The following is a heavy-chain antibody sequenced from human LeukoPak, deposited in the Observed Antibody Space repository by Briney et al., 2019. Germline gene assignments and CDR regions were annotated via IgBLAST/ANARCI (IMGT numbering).Heavy chain of an antibody. J-gene: IGHJ4*02. Sequence: PGGSLRLSCAASGFTFSRFWMSWVRQAPQKGLEWVATMNQDGSGRYYVDSVKGRCTISRDNAKNSLYLQISNLRVEDTAAYYCASGSYRENFDYWGQGILVTVSS. CDR2: MNQDGSGR. D-gene: IGHD3-16*02. V-gene: IGHV3-7*01. CDR3: ASGSYRENFDY. CDR1: GFTFSRFW.